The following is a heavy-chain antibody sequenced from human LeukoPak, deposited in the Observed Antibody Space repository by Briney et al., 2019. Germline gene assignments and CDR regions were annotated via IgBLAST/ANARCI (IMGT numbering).Heavy chain of an antibody. Sequence: AASLRLSCAASGLTFSNYAMYWVRHAPGKGLDWVSAISGRSDNTYYADSVKGRFTLSRDSSKNTLYLQMNSLSADDTAVYYCAKWGDYDVLTGYYVSDFWGQGTLVTVSS. V-gene: IGHV3-23*01. D-gene: IGHD3-9*01. CDR3: AKWGDYDVLTGYYVSDF. CDR2: ISGRSDNT. J-gene: IGHJ4*02. CDR1: GLTFSNYA.